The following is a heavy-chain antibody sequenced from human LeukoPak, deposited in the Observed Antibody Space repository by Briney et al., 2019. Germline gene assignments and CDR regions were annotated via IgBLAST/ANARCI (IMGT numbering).Heavy chain of an antibody. CDR2: ISGSGGST. V-gene: IGHV3-23*01. J-gene: IGHJ4*02. D-gene: IGHD3-22*01. CDR3: AKDSIRGYYDSSGLDY. Sequence: PGGSLRLSCAASGFTFSSYAMRWVREAPGKGLEWGSAISGSGGSTNYADSVKGRFTISRDNSKNTLYLQMNSLRAEDTAVYYCAKDSIRGYYDSSGLDYWGQGTLVTVSS. CDR1: GFTFSSYA.